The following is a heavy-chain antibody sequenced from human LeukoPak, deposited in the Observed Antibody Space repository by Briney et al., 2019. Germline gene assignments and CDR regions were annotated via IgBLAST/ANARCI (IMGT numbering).Heavy chain of an antibody. CDR2: ISTSGSTI. V-gene: IGHV3-11*04. CDR1: GFTFSDYF. D-gene: IGHD3-22*01. Sequence: GGSLRLSCTSSGFTFSDYFMSWIRQAPGKGLEWVSYISTSGSTIYYTDSVKGRFTISRDNAKNTLYLQMNSLRAEDTAVYYCARGDMYYYDSSGYHYLDYWGQGTLVTVSS. J-gene: IGHJ4*02. CDR3: ARGDMYYYDSSGYHYLDY.